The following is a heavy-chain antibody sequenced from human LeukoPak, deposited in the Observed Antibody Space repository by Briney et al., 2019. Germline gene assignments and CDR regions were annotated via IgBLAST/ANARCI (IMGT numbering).Heavy chain of an antibody. J-gene: IGHJ3*02. CDR3: ARGLYYYGTDAFDI. CDR2: IYSGGST. D-gene: IGHD3-16*01. Sequence: PGGSLRLSCAASGFTVSSNYMSWVRQAPGRGLEWVSLIYSGGSTYYADSVKGRFTISRDSAENSLYLQMNSLGAEDTAAYYCARGLYYYGTDAFDIWGQGTMVTVS. CDR1: GFTVSSNY. V-gene: IGHV3-66*01.